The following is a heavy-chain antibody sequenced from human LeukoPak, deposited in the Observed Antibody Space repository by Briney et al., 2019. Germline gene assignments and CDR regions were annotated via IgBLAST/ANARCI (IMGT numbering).Heavy chain of an antibody. CDR1: GYTFTSYD. Sequence: ASVTVSCKASGYTFTSYDINWVRQAPGQGLEWMGWMNPNSGNTGYAQKFQGRVTMTRNTSISTAYMELSSLRSEDTAVYYCARDGLVTARQIDYWGQGTLVTVSS. CDR3: ARDGLVTARQIDY. D-gene: IGHD2-21*02. V-gene: IGHV1-8*01. CDR2: MNPNSGNT. J-gene: IGHJ4*02.